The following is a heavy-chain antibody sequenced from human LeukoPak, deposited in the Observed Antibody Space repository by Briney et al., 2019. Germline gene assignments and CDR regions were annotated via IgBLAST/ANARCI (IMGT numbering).Heavy chain of an antibody. CDR1: GFTFSAYY. Sequence: GGSLRLSCAASGFTFSAYYMSWIRQAPGKGLEWVSYISSSGSSTYYADSVKGRFTISRDNAKNSLYLQMSSLRAEDTAIYYCARALYNTGWYPDYFDSWGQGALVTVSS. V-gene: IGHV3-11*04. CDR2: ISSSGSST. CDR3: ARALYNTGWYPDYFDS. J-gene: IGHJ4*02. D-gene: IGHD6-19*01.